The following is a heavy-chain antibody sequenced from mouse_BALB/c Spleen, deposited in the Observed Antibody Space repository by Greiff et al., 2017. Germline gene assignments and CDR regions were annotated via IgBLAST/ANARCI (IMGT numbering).Heavy chain of an antibody. CDR3: ARDQSLYGNYDAMDY. J-gene: IGHJ4*01. V-gene: IGHV1-14*01. D-gene: IGHD2-10*02. CDR1: GYTFTSYV. CDR2: INPYNDGT. Sequence: VQLQQSGPELVKPGASVKMSCKASGYTFTSYVMHWVKQKPGQGLEWIGYINPYNDGTKYNEKFKGKATLTSDKSSSTAYMELSSLTSEDSAVYYCARDQSLYGNYDAMDYWGQGTSVTVSS.